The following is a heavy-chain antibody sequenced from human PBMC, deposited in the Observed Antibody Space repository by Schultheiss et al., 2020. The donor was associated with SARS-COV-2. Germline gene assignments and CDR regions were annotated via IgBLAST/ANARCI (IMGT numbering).Heavy chain of an antibody. Sequence: ASVKVSCKVSGYNVIELSMHWVRQALGKGLEWMGGFDPEDGETTYVQKFQGRVTITADESTSTAYMELSSLRSEDTAVYYCARVMGATRSQPTRYDFDYWGQGTLVTVSS. V-gene: IGHV1-24*01. CDR1: GYNVIELS. J-gene: IGHJ4*02. D-gene: IGHD1-26*01. CDR3: ARVMGATRSQPTRYDFDY. CDR2: FDPEDGET.